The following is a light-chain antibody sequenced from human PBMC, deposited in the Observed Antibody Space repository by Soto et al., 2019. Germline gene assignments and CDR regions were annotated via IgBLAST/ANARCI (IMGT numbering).Light chain of an antibody. V-gene: IGKV3-20*01. CDR2: GAS. J-gene: IGKJ1*01. Sequence: DIVMTQSPGTLSLSPGERATLCCRASQSVSSSYLAWYQQKPGLAPRLLIYGASSRATGIPDRFTGSGSGTDFTLTISRLEPEDFAVYSCQQYGSSPQTFGQGTKVDIK. CDR3: QQYGSSPQT. CDR1: QSVSSSY.